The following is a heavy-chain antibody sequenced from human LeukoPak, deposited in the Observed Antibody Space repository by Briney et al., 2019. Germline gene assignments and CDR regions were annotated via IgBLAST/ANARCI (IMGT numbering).Heavy chain of an antibody. CDR2: ISAYNGNT. J-gene: IGHJ6*03. V-gene: IGHV1-18*04. Sequence: GASVKVSCKASGYTFTSHGITWVRQAPGQGLEWMGWISAYNGNTNYAQKLQGRVTMTTDTSTSTAYMELRSLRSDDTAVYYCARTTPYYDFWSGYSAASYYMDVWGKGTTVTVSS. CDR3: ARTTPYYDFWSGYSAASYYMDV. D-gene: IGHD3-3*01. CDR1: GYTFTSHG.